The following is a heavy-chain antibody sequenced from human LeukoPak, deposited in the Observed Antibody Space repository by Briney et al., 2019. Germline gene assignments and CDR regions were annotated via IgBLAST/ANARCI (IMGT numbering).Heavy chain of an antibody. D-gene: IGHD1-26*01. CDR1: GYTFTSYY. CDR3: AGLVGESDFDY. Sequence: GASVKVSCKASGYTFTSYYMHWVRQAPGQGLEWMGIINPSGGSTSYAQKFQGRVTMTRDTSTSTAYMELRSPRSDDTAVYYCAGLVGESDFDYWGQGTLVTVSS. J-gene: IGHJ4*02. V-gene: IGHV1-46*01. CDR2: INPSGGST.